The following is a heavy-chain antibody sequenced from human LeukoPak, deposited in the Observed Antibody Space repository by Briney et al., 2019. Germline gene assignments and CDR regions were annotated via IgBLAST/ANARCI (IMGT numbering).Heavy chain of an antibody. J-gene: IGHJ4*02. CDR1: GYTFTGYY. CDR2: INPNSGGT. D-gene: IGHD2-2*01. CDR3: ARGGDWCSSTSCYPYYFDY. Sequence: ASVKVSCKASGYTFTGYYIHWVRQAPGQGLEWMGRINPNSGGTNYAQKFQGRVTMTRDTSISTAYMELSRLRSDDTAVYYCARGGDWCSSTSCYPYYFDYWGQGTLVTVSS. V-gene: IGHV1-2*06.